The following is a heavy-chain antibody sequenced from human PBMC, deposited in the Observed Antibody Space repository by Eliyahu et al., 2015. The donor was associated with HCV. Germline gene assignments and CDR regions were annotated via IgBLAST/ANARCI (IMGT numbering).Heavy chain of an antibody. D-gene: IGHD3-3*01. CDR3: ARGERYDFWSGYYLGWYFDY. Sequence: QVQLVQSGAEVKKPGASVKVSCKASGYTFPNYGISWVRQAPGQGLEWXGWISAYNGNTNYAQKLQGRVTMTTDTSTSTAYMELRSLRSADTAVYYCARGERYDFWSGYYLGWYFDYWSQGTLVTVSS. J-gene: IGHJ4*02. V-gene: IGHV1-18*04. CDR1: GYTFPNYG. CDR2: ISAYNGNT.